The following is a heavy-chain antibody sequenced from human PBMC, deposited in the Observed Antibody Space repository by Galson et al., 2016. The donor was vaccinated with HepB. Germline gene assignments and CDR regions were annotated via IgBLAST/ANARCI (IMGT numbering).Heavy chain of an antibody. J-gene: IGHJ3*02. D-gene: IGHD1-26*01. Sequence: SLRLSCAASGFTFGDYGMNWVRQAPGKGLEWVSNISCSSKNTHYADSVKGRFTISRDNAKNSVYLQMNSLRAEDTAVYYCARAAIVGTPDCFDTWGQGTMVTVSS. CDR2: ISCSSKNT. CDR3: ARAAIVGTPDCFDT. CDR1: GFTFGDYG. V-gene: IGHV3-48*04.